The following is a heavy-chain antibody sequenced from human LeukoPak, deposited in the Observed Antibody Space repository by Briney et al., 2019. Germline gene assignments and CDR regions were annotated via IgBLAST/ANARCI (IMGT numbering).Heavy chain of an antibody. Sequence: PSEALSLTCTVSSGSLSKYYWSWIRQSPGKGLEWIGYIYYSGSTTYNPSLTSRVTLSVDMSKNQLSLKLSSVTAADTAVYYCARRFPWYFDLWGRGTLVTVSS. CDR2: IYYSGST. CDR3: ARRFPWYFDL. V-gene: IGHV4-59*12. CDR1: SGSLSKYY. J-gene: IGHJ2*01.